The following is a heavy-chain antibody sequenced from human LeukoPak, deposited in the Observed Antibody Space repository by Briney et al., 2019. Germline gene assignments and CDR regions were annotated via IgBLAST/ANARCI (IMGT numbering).Heavy chain of an antibody. CDR3: AKNAHYQGYSYGGIDY. CDR2: ISYDGSDK. V-gene: IGHV3-30*18. J-gene: IGHJ4*02. Sequence: GSLRLSCAASGFTFSSYGMHWVRQAPGKGLEWVAVISYDGSDKYSADSVKGRFTISRDNSKNTLYLQMNSLRAEDTAVYYCAKNAHYQGYSYGGIDYWGQGTLVTVSS. D-gene: IGHD5-18*01. CDR1: GFTFSSYG.